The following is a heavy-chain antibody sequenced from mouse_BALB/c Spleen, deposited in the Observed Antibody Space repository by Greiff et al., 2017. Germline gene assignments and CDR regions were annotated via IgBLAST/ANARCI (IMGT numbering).Heavy chain of an antibody. CDR3: ARDRGYGSSLFAY. CDR1: GFSLTSYG. CDR2: IWAGGST. J-gene: IGHJ3*01. Sequence: QVQLQQSGPGLVAPSQSLSITCTVSGFSLTSYGVHWVRQPPGKGLEWLGVIWAGGSTNYNSALMSRLSISKDNSKSQVFLKMNSLQTDDTAMYYCARDRGYGSSLFAYWGQGTLVTVSA. D-gene: IGHD1-1*01. V-gene: IGHV2-9*02.